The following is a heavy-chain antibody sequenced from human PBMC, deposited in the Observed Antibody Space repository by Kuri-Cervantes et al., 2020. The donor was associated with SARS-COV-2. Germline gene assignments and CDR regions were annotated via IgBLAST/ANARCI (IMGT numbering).Heavy chain of an antibody. Sequence: GGSLRLSCAASGFIFSYYGMHWVRQAPGKGLEWVGFVRRDGSNYYYADSVKGRFTISRDNSKNSLYLEMNSLRPEDTAVYYCAKVETASLDYWGQGTLVTVSS. D-gene: IGHD3-3*01. V-gene: IGHV3-30*02. CDR3: AKVETASLDY. CDR1: GFIFSYYG. J-gene: IGHJ4*02. CDR2: VRRDGSNY.